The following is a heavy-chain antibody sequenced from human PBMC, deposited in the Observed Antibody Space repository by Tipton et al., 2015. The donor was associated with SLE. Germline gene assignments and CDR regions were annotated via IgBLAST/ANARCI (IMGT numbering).Heavy chain of an antibody. CDR2: VYASGSPT. V-gene: IGHV3-23*03. J-gene: IGHJ2*01. D-gene: IGHD2-2*01. CDR1: GFTFRNFA. CDR3: ARDSATCCWYFDL. Sequence: GSLRLSCPTSGFTFRNFAMAWVRQAPGKGLEWVSVVYASGSPTYYADSVKGRFTVSRDNSRNTLYLQMDDLRDKDTAVYYCARDSATCCWYFDLWGHGTLVTVSS.